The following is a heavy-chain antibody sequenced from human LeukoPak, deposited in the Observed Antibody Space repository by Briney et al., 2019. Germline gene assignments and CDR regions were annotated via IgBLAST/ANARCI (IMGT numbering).Heavy chain of an antibody. CDR2: IYYSGST. J-gene: IGHJ4*02. Sequence: SETVSLTCTVSGGSISSGTYYWCWIRQPPGKGLEWIGSIYYSGSTSYNPSLKSRVTISVDTSKNQFSLKLDSVTAADTAVYYCARNASVSGTPYFDYWGQGPLVTVSS. CDR3: ARNASVSGTPYFDY. V-gene: IGHV4-39*01. D-gene: IGHD1-26*01. CDR1: GGSISSGTYY.